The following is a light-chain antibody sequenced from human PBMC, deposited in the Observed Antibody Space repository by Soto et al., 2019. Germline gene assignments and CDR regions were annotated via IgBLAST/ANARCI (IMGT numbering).Light chain of an antibody. Sequence: DIQMTQSPSSLSASVGDRVTITCRASQSISKDLNWYQQKPGEAPMLLIYDASTLQGGVPSRFSSAVSGTDFTLTISNLQPEDFATYFCQQSYSTPWTFGLGTKVDI. CDR2: DAS. J-gene: IGKJ1*01. CDR1: QSISKD. CDR3: QQSYSTPWT. V-gene: IGKV1-39*01.